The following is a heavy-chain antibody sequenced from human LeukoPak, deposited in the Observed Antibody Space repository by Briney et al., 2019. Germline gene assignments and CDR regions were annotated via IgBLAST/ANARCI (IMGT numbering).Heavy chain of an antibody. CDR3: ATTYTSNWYNY. D-gene: IGHD6-13*01. Sequence: GGSLRLSCAASGFTFSSYAMSWVRQAPGKGLEWVSVIGGSGGATYYADSVKGRFTISTDNSKSTLYLQMNSLRAEDTAVYHCATTYTSNWYNYWGQGTLVTVSS. CDR2: IGGSGGAT. CDR1: GFTFSSYA. J-gene: IGHJ4*02. V-gene: IGHV3-23*01.